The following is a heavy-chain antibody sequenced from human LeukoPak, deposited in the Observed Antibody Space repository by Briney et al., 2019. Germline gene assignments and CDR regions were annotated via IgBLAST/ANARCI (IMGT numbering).Heavy chain of an antibody. D-gene: IGHD1-1*01. CDR2: ISGSGGST. J-gene: IGHJ3*02. CDR3: VLERLRPRSWTTGGDAFDI. V-gene: IGHV3-23*01. CDR1: GFTFSSYA. Sequence: PGGSLRLSCAASGFTFSSYAMSWVRQAPGKGLEWVSAISGSGGSTYYADSVKGRFTISRDNSKNTLYLQMNSLRAEDTAVYYCVLERLRPRSWTTGGDAFDIWGQGTMVTVSS.